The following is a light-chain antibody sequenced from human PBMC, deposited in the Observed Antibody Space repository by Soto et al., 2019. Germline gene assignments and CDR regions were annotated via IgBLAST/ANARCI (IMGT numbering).Light chain of an antibody. CDR1: QDISSW. J-gene: IGKJ4*01. V-gene: IGKV1-12*01. Sequence: DIQMTQSPSSVSASVGDGVTITCRASQDISSWVAWYQQKPGKAPKLLISAASTLQSGVPRRFSGSGSGTDFTLLISSLQPEDFATYFCQQGDTFPFTFGGGTKVEI. CDR2: AAS. CDR3: QQGDTFPFT.